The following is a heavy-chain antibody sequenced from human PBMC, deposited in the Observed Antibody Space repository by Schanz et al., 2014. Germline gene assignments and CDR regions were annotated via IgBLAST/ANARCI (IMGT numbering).Heavy chain of an antibody. CDR3: AREQIMAAAGLVDY. CDR1: GFTFSKYW. J-gene: IGHJ4*01. D-gene: IGHD6-13*01. CDR2: IKQDGSEK. Sequence: EVQLLESGGGLVQPGGSLRLSCAASGFTFSKYWMSWVRQAPGKGLEWVANIKQDGSEKYYVDAVKGRFTISRDNAKNSMYLQMNSLRAEDTAVYYCAREQIMAAAGLVDYWGHGTLVTVSS. V-gene: IGHV3-7*05.